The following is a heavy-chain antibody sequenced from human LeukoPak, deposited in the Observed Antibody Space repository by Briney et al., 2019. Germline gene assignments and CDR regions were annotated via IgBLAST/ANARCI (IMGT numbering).Heavy chain of an antibody. CDR2: IYHSGST. Sequence: SETLSLTCAVSGDSISSSNWWNWVRQPPGKGLEWIGEIYHSGSTHYNPSLKSRITISVDKSKNQFSLKLGSVTAADTAVYYXXXXXWLVLGLGWFDPWGQGTLVTVSS. J-gene: IGHJ5*02. CDR1: GDSISSSNW. V-gene: IGHV4-4*02. D-gene: IGHD6-19*01. CDR3: XXXXWLVLGLGWFDP.